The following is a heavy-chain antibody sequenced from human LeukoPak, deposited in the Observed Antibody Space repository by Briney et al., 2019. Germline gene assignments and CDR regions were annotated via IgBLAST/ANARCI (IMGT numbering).Heavy chain of an antibody. V-gene: IGHV3-30-3*01. Sequence: PGRSLRLSCAASGFIFSSYAMHWVRQAPGKGLEWVAVISYDGSNKYYADSVKGRFTISRDNSKNTLYLQMNSLRAEDTAVYYCARDRVGATDYFDYWGQGTLVTVSS. D-gene: IGHD1-26*01. CDR3: ARDRVGATDYFDY. CDR2: ISYDGSNK. J-gene: IGHJ4*02. CDR1: GFIFSSYA.